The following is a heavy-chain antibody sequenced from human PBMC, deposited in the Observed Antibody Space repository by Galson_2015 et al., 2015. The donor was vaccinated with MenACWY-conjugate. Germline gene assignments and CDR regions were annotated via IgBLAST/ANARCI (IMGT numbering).Heavy chain of an antibody. Sequence: SLRLSCAASGFTFSSYTMHWVRQAPGKGLEWVAVMSYGGSNKYYADSVKGRFTISRDNSKNTLYLQMDSLRAEDTAVYYCARGRGRPLAYAFDIWGQGTMVTVSS. V-gene: IGHV3-30*01. CDR2: MSYGGSNK. CDR1: GFTFSSYT. J-gene: IGHJ3*02. D-gene: IGHD6-6*01. CDR3: ARGRGRPLAYAFDI.